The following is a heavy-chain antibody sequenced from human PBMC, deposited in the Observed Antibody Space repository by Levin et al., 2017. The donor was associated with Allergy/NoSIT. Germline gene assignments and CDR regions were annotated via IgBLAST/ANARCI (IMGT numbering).Heavy chain of an antibody. V-gene: IGHV5-51*01. Sequence: GESLKISCKGSGYSFTNYWIVWVRQMPGKGLEWMGIIYPGDSDTRYSPSFQGQVTISVDKSISTAYLQWSSLKASDTAMYYCAGSTVVDVSGTSCYGGVWVHWGQGTLVTVSS. CDR3: AGSTVVDVSGTSCYGGVWVH. D-gene: IGHD2-2*01. J-gene: IGHJ4*02. CDR1: GYSFTNYW. CDR2: IYPGDSDT.